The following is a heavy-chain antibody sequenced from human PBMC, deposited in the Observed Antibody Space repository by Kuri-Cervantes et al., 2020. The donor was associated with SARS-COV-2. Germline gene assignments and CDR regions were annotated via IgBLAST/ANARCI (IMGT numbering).Heavy chain of an antibody. Sequence: SETLSLTCSVSGGSISSYYWSWIRQPAGKGLEWIGRIYTSGSANYNPSLKSRVTMSVDTSKNQFSLKLSSVTAADTAVYYCARHAIGQRGYSYGKDAFDIWGQGTMVTVSS. CDR3: ARHAIGQRGYSYGKDAFDI. D-gene: IGHD5-18*01. CDR1: GGSISSYY. CDR2: IYTSGSA. V-gene: IGHV4-4*07. J-gene: IGHJ3*02.